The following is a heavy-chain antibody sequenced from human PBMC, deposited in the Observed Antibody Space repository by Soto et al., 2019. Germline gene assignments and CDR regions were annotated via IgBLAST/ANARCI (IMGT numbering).Heavy chain of an antibody. CDR3: ASPYCSSTSCYRGGWFDP. D-gene: IGHD2-2*01. CDR1: GGTFSSYA. J-gene: IGHJ5*02. V-gene: IGHV1-69*01. Sequence: QVQLVQSGAEVKKPGSSVKVSCKASGGTFSSYAISWVRQAPGQGLEWMGGIIPIFGTANYAQKFQGRVTITADESTRTAYMELSSLRSEDTAVYYCASPYCSSTSCYRGGWFDPWGQGTLVTVSS. CDR2: IIPIFGTA.